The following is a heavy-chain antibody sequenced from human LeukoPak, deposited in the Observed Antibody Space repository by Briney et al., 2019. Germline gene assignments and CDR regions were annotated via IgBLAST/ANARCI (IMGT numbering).Heavy chain of an antibody. Sequence: GGSLRLSCAAFGFRFNTYWMSWVRQAPGKGLEWVANIKQDGNEKYYADSVKGRFHISRDNGKNSLDLQMNSLRADDTAVYYCARDTLGEGEDANYAVYYFDYWGQGTVVTVSS. CDR3: ARDTLGEGEDANYAVYYFDY. V-gene: IGHV3-7*01. CDR1: GFRFNTYW. D-gene: IGHD4/OR15-4a*01. CDR2: IKQDGNEK. J-gene: IGHJ4*02.